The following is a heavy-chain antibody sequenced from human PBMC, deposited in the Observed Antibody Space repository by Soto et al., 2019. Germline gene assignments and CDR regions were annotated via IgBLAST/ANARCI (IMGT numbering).Heavy chain of an antibody. CDR1: GYTFTNYA. Sequence: ASVKVSCKASGYTFTNYAISWVRQAPGQGLEWMGWISAYNGNTNYAQKLRGRVTMTTDTSTSTAYMELRSLRSDDTAVYYCARVSPPFDYGGKGPLVPVSS. CDR3: ARVSPPFDY. CDR2: ISAYNGNT. V-gene: IGHV1-18*01. J-gene: IGHJ4*02.